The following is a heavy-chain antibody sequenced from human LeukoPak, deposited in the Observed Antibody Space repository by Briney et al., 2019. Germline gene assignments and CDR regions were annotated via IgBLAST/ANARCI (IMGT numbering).Heavy chain of an antibody. D-gene: IGHD3-10*01. V-gene: IGHV4-61*02. J-gene: IGHJ5*02. CDR1: GGSISSGSYY. CDR2: IYTSGST. Sequence: SETLSLTCTVSGGSISSGSYYWSWIRQPAGEGLEWIGRIYTSGSTHYNPSLKSRVSISVDTSKNQFSLKLSSVTAADTAVYFCARTGSGSGNNRFWLDPWGQGTLVTVSS. CDR3: ARTGSGSGNNRFWLDP.